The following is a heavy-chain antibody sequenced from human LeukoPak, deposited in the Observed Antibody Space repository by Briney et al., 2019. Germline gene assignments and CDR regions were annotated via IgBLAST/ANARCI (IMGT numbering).Heavy chain of an antibody. CDR1: GGSFSSYY. Sequence: SETLSLTCTVSGGSFSSYYWSWIRQPPGKGLEWIGYIYYSGSTNYNPSLKSRVTISVDTSKNQSSLKLSSVTAADTAVYYCARTVAGFWFREFGWFDPWGQGTLVTVSS. J-gene: IGHJ5*02. D-gene: IGHD3-10*01. CDR2: IYYSGST. V-gene: IGHV4-59*01. CDR3: ARTVAGFWFREFGWFDP.